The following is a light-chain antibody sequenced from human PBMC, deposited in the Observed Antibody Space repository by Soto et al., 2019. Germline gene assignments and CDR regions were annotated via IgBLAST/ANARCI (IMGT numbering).Light chain of an antibody. CDR1: QSVSNSF. J-gene: IGKJ1*01. V-gene: IGKV3-20*01. Sequence: EIVLTQSPGTLSLSPGERATLSCRASQSVSNSFLAWYQQAPGQAPRLLIYGASSRATGIPDMFSGSGSGKDFTLTISRLEPDDFAVYFCHQYGSSPATFGQGTKVEIK. CDR3: HQYGSSPAT. CDR2: GAS.